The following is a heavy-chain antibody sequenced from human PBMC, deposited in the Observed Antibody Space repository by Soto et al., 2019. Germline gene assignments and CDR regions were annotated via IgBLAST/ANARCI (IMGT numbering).Heavy chain of an antibody. Sequence: ASVKVSCKTSGYTFSNYGITGVRQAPGQPLEWLAWISLYSDGTNYAQKFQGRVSMTTDTSTTTAYMELRSLRSDDTAVYYCARVVSGAEAWFCPWVQVTLVTFCS. V-gene: IGHV1-18*01. J-gene: IGHJ5*02. D-gene: IGHD2-2*01. CDR2: ISLYSDGT. CDR3: ARVVSGAEAWFCP. CDR1: GYTFSNYG.